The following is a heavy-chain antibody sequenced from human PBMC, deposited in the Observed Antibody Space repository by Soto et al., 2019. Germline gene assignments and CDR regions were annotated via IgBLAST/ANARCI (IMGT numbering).Heavy chain of an antibody. CDR2: ITYDGNNK. Sequence: QVQLVESGGGVVQPGRSLRLSCAASGFTFSRYPMYWVRQAPGKGLEWVAVITYDGNNKYYADSVKGRFTISRDNAKNPLSLPMNNLRPEDTAVYYCAKGVGSYYFDYWGQGTLVTVSS. J-gene: IGHJ4*02. V-gene: IGHV3-30-3*01. CDR1: GFTFSRYP. CDR3: AKGVGSYYFDY. D-gene: IGHD1-26*01.